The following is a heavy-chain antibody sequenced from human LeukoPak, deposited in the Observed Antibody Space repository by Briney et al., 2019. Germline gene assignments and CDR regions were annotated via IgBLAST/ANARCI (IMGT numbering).Heavy chain of an antibody. V-gene: IGHV3-23*01. CDR3: AKGVDYYGSGRPNYYYYGMDV. Sequence: GGSLRLSCAASGFTFSSYAMSWVRQAPGKGLEWVSAISGSGGSTYYADSVKGRFTISRDNSKNTLYLQMNSLRAEDTAVYYCAKGVDYYGSGRPNYYYYGMDVWGQGTTVTVSS. D-gene: IGHD3-10*01. J-gene: IGHJ6*02. CDR1: GFTFSSYA. CDR2: ISGSGGST.